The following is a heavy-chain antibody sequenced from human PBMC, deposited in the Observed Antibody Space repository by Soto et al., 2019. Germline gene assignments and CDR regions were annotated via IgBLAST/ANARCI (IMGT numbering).Heavy chain of an antibody. J-gene: IGHJ5*02. CDR1: GGTFSSYA. Sequence: SVKVSCKASGGTFSSYAISWVRQVPGQGLEWMGGIIPIFGTANYAQKFQGRVTITADESTSTAYMELSSLRSEDTAVYYCARDGYCSGGSCYSVNDNWFDPWGQGTLVTVSS. D-gene: IGHD2-15*01. CDR3: ARDGYCSGGSCYSVNDNWFDP. CDR2: IIPIFGTA. V-gene: IGHV1-69*13.